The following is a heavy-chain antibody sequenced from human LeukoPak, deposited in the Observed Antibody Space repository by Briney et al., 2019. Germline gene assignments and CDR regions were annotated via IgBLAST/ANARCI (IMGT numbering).Heavy chain of an antibody. CDR3: ARQLYVSGSYYAPMDV. CDR1: GGSISSSSYF. Sequence: SETLSLTCTVSGGSISSSSYFWGWIRQPPGKGLEWIASVHYSGSTYYNPSLKSRVTISVDTSKNQFSLKLSSVTAADTAVYFCARQLYVSGSYYAPMDVWGKGTTVTISS. V-gene: IGHV4-39*01. J-gene: IGHJ6*03. CDR2: VHYSGST. D-gene: IGHD3-10*01.